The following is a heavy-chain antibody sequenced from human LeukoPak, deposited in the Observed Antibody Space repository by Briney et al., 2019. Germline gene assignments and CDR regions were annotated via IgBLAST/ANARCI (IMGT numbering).Heavy chain of an antibody. CDR3: ARGGPWYYDYVWGSYPLYRFDY. CDR1: GGSFSGYY. Sequence: SETLPLTCAVYGGSFSGYYWSWIRQPPGKGLEWIGYIYYSGSTNYNPSLKSRVTISVDTSKNQFSLKLSSVTAADTAVYYCARGGPWYYDYVWGSYPLYRFDYWGQGTLVTVSS. D-gene: IGHD3-16*02. J-gene: IGHJ4*02. V-gene: IGHV4-59*01. CDR2: IYYSGST.